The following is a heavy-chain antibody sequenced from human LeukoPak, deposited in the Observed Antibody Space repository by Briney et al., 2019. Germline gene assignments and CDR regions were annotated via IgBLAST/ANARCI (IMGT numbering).Heavy chain of an antibody. CDR2: TSGSGGST. J-gene: IGHJ4*02. CDR1: GFTFSSYG. Sequence: GGSLRLSCAASGFTFSSYGMSWVRQAPGKGLEWISGTSGSGGSTYYANSVKGRFTISRDNSKNTLYLEMNSLRAEDTAVYYCTKNGVSQCYSHLDYWGRGSLATVSS. D-gene: IGHD2-15*01. CDR3: TKNGVSQCYSHLDY. V-gene: IGHV3-23*01.